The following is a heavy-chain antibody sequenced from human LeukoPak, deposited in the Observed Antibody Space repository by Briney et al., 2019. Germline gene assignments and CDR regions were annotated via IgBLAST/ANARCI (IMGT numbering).Heavy chain of an antibody. D-gene: IGHD6-13*01. CDR2: ISAYNGNT. CDR1: GYTLTRYG. V-gene: IGHV1-18*01. Sequence: ASVKVSCKASGYTLTRYGINWVPQAPGQGREWMGWISAYNGNTNYAHKVQGRVTMTTDTSTSTAYMELRSLRSDDTAVYYCAKAHYSVAAAGMSDDWGQGTLVTVSS. CDR3: AKAHYSVAAAGMSDD. J-gene: IGHJ4*02.